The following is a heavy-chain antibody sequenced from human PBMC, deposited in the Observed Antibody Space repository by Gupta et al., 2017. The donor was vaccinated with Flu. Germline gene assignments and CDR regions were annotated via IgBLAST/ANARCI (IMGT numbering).Heavy chain of an antibody. V-gene: IGHV1-69*01. J-gene: IGHJ4*02. CDR3: ARDYSAAWYGYFDY. Sequence: QVHLVPSGADGAEAAKPVSSVKVSRKPSRDTCNTCTINWVRQAHGHGPEWRGAIIPIFGTTNYAQKFQGRVTISADESTRIVYMGLSSLKSEETALYYCARDYSAAWYGYFDYGGQGTLVTVYS. D-gene: IGHD6-13*01. CDR2: IIPIFGTT. CDR1: RDTCNTCT.